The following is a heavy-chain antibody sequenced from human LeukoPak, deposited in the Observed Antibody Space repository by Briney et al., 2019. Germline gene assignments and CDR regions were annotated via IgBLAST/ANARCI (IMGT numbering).Heavy chain of an antibody. CDR2: IYYSGST. V-gene: IGHV4-39*01. Sequence: SETLSLTYTVSGGSISSSSYYWGWIRQPPGKGLEWIGSIYYSGSTYYNPSLKSRVTISVDTSKNQFSLKLSSVTAADTAVYYCASQEQQLVPNWFDPWGQGTLVTVSS. D-gene: IGHD6-13*01. J-gene: IGHJ5*02. CDR3: ASQEQQLVPNWFDP. CDR1: GGSISSSSYY.